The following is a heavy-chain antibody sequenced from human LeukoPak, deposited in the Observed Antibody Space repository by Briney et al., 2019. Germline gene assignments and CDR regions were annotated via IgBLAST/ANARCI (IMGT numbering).Heavy chain of an antibody. CDR3: ASLNPFSGRRNAFDI. J-gene: IGHJ3*02. D-gene: IGHD1-26*01. V-gene: IGHV4-34*01. CDR2: VNHSGTA. CDR1: GGSFSGYY. Sequence: SETLFLTCAVHGGSFSGYYWSWIRQPPGQGLEWIGEVNHSGTARYNPSLESRVTISVDTSKSQSSLNVYFVTAADTAVYYCASLNPFSGRRNAFDIWGQGAMVTVSS.